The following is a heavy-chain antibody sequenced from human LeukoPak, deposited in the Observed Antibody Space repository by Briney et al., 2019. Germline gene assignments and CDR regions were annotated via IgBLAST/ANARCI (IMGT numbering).Heavy chain of an antibody. Sequence: GGSLRLSCAASGFTFSRYAMSWVRQAPGKGLEWVSAITDTGVGTYHADSVKGRFTISRDNSKNTLYLQMNSLRADDTAVYYCAKDGLISAAGRFDYWGQGTLVTVSS. V-gene: IGHV3-23*01. D-gene: IGHD6-13*01. CDR3: AKDGLISAAGRFDY. CDR1: GFTFSRYA. J-gene: IGHJ4*02. CDR2: ITDTGVGT.